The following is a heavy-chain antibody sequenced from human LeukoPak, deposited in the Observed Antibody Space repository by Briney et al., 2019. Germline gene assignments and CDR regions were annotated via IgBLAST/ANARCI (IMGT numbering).Heavy chain of an antibody. CDR1: GESFSGYY. D-gene: IGHD3-3*01. J-gene: IGHJ4*02. CDR3: ARKTRAYDFWSGKGNYFDY. V-gene: IGHV4-34*01. Sequence: PSETLSLTCAVYGESFSGYYWSWIRQPPGKGLEWIGEINHSGSTNYNPSLKSRVTISVDTSKNQFSLKLSSVTAADTAVYYCARKTRAYDFWSGKGNYFDYWGQGTLVTVSS. CDR2: INHSGST.